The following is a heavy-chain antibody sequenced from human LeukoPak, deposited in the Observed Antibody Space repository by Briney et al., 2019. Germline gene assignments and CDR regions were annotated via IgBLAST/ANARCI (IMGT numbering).Heavy chain of an antibody. V-gene: IGHV1-2*02. J-gene: IGHJ6*04. Sequence: GASVKVSCKASGYTFTGYYMHWVRQAPGQGLEWMGWINPNSGGTNYAQKFQGRVTMTRDTSISTAYMELSRLRSDDTAVYYCARVVVVPAAIFGRWGWDVWGKGTTVTVSS. CDR3: ARVVVVPAAIFGRWGWDV. CDR2: INPNSGGT. CDR1: GYTFTGYY. D-gene: IGHD2-2*02.